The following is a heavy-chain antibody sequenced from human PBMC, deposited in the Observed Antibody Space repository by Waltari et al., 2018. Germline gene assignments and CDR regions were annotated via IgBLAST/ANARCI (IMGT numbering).Heavy chain of an antibody. Sequence: EVQLVESGGGLVQPGGSLRLSCAASGFTFSSYSMNWVRQAPGKGLEWVSYISSSSSTIYYADAVKGRFTISRDNAKNSLYLQMNSLRAEDTAVYYCASRGSPDDYYGMDVWGQGTTVTVSS. D-gene: IGHD6-13*01. CDR1: GFTFSSYS. J-gene: IGHJ6*02. CDR3: ASRGSPDDYYGMDV. CDR2: ISSSSSTI. V-gene: IGHV3-48*01.